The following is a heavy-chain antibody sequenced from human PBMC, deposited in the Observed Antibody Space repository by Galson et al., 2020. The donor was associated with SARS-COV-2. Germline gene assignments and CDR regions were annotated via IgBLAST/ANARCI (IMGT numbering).Heavy chain of an antibody. CDR3: AKAERITMIGVVSLFDY. CDR2: ISGSGGST. Sequence: TGGSLRLSCAASGFTFSSYAMSWVRQAPGKGLEWVSAISGSGGSTYYADSVKGRFTISRDNSKNTLYLQMNSLRAEDTAVYYCAKAERITMIGVVSLFDYWGQGTLVTVSS. V-gene: IGHV3-23*01. D-gene: IGHD3-22*01. CDR1: GFTFSSYA. J-gene: IGHJ4*02.